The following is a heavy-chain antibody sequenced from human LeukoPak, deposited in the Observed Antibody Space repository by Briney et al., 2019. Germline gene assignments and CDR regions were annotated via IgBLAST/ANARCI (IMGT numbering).Heavy chain of an antibody. D-gene: IGHD6-6*01. Sequence: GGSLRLSCAASGFTFSDYYMSWIRQAPGKGLEWVSYISNSGNTIYYADSVKGRFTISRDNAKNSLYLQMNSLRAEDTAVYYCARDPSSSNVWDYWGQGTLVTVSS. J-gene: IGHJ4*02. V-gene: IGHV3-11*04. CDR1: GFTFSDYY. CDR3: ARDPSSSNVWDY. CDR2: ISNSGNTI.